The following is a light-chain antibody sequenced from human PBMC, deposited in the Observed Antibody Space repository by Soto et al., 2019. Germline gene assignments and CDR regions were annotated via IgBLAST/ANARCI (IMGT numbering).Light chain of an antibody. CDR2: DVT. J-gene: IGLJ1*01. Sequence: SALAQPASLSGSPGQSITLSCPGTSSDVGGYNYVSWYQQHPGKAPKLMIYDVTNRPSGISNRFSGSKSGNTASLTISGLQAEDEADYYCSSYTSTSTYVFGTGTKVTV. CDR1: SSDVGGYNY. V-gene: IGLV2-14*01. CDR3: SSYTSTSTYV.